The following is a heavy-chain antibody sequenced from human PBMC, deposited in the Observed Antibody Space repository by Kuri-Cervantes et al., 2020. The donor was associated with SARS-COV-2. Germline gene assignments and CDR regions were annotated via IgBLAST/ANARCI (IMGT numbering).Heavy chain of an antibody. Sequence: GESLKISCAASGFTFSSYSMNWVRQAPGKGLEWVSSISSSSSYIYYADSVKGRFTISRDNSKNTLYLQMNSLRAEDTAVYYRARWSETYYYDSSGYIDYWGQGTLVTVSS. J-gene: IGHJ4*02. V-gene: IGHV3-21*04. CDR2: ISSSSSYI. CDR1: GFTFSSYS. D-gene: IGHD3-22*01. CDR3: ARWSETYYYDSSGYIDY.